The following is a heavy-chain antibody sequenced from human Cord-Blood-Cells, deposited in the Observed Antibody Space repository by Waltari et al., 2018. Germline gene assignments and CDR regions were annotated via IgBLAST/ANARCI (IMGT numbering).Heavy chain of an antibody. CDR1: GYTFTSYY. CDR2: INPSGGST. D-gene: IGHD2-2*01. CDR3: ARDSGGYCSSTSCPYWYFDL. V-gene: IGHV1-46*03. Sequence: QVQLVQSGAEVKKPGASVKVSCKASGYTFTSYYMHWVRQAPGQGLEWVGIINPSGGSTSYAQKFPGRVTMTRDTSTGTVYMELSSLRSEDTAVYYCARDSGGYCSSTSCPYWYFDLWGRGTLVTVSS. J-gene: IGHJ2*01.